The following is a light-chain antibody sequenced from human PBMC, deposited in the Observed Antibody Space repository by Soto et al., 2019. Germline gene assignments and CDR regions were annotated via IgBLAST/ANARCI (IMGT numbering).Light chain of an antibody. J-gene: IGKJ2*01. CDR1: RGIRDA. CDR3: LQHSDYPFT. Sequence: DIQMTQSPSSLSASVGVRVTITCRASRGIRDALGWYQQKSGKVPKRLIYSASSLQNGVPSRFSGRGYGTEFTLTISSLQPEDFATYFCLQHSDYPFTFGQGTRLEI. CDR2: SAS. V-gene: IGKV1-17*01.